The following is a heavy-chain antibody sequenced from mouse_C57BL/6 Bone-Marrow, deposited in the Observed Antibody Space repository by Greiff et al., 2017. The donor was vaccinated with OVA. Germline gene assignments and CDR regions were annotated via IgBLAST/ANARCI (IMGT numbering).Heavy chain of an antibody. CDR2: INPSNGGT. CDR3: ARPYYYGSSYYFDY. V-gene: IGHV1-53*01. CDR1: GYTFTSYW. Sequence: QVQLQQPGTELVKPGASVKLSCKASGYTFTSYWMHWVKQRPGQGLEWIGNINPSNGGTNYNEKFKSKATLTVDKSSSTAYMELRSLTSEDSAVYFCARPYYYGSSYYFDYWGQGTTLTVSS. J-gene: IGHJ2*01. D-gene: IGHD1-1*01.